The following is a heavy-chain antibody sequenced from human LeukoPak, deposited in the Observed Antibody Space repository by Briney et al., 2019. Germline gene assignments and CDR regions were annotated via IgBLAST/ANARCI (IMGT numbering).Heavy chain of an antibody. J-gene: IGHJ5*02. D-gene: IGHD6-19*01. CDR1: GGSIGSSSYY. CDR2: IYYSGST. CDR3: ARTGAPGIAVAGSWFDP. V-gene: IGHV4-39*07. Sequence: PSETLSLTCTVSGGSIGSSSYYWGWIRQPPGKGLEWIGSIYYSGSTYYNPSLKSRVTISVDTSKNQFSLKLSSVTAADTAVYYCARTGAPGIAVAGSWFDPWGQGTLVTVSS.